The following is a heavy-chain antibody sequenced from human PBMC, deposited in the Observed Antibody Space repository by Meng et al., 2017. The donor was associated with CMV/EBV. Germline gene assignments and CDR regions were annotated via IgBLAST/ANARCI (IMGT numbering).Heavy chain of an antibody. CDR2: TRNKANSYTT. D-gene: IGHD2-8*01. J-gene: IGHJ4*02. CDR1: GFIFSDHY. V-gene: IGHV3-72*01. CDR3: TTAHNGNRPTFDY. Sequence: GGSLRLSCAASGFIFSDHYMDWVRQAPGKGLEWVGRTRNKANSYTTEYAASVKGRFTISRDDSKSSLYLQMNSLKTEDTAVYYCTTAHNGNRPTFDYWGQGTLVTVSS.